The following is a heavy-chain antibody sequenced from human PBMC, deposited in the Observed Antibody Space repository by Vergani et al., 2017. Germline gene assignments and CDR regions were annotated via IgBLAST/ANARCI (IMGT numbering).Heavy chain of an antibody. CDR2: IYHSGST. CDR1: GGSISSGGYY. CDR3: ARGQLSPTGTTPSDAFDI. V-gene: IGHV4-31*03. D-gene: IGHD4-17*01. Sequence: QVQLQESGPGLVKPSQTLSLTCTVSGGSISSGGYYWSWIRQHPGKGLEWIGEIYHSGSTNYNPSLKSRVTISVDKSKNQFSLKLSSVTAADTAVYYCARGQLSPTGTTPSDAFDIWGQGTMVTVSS. J-gene: IGHJ3*02.